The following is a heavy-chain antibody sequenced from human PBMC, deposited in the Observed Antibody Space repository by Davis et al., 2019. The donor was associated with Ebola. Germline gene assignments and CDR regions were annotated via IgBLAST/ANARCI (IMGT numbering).Heavy chain of an antibody. CDR3: DRDKGPYNWFDP. CDR2: IYYSGST. CDR1: GGSISSSSYY. J-gene: IGHJ5*02. Sequence: SETLSLTCTVSGGSISSSSYYWSWIRHPPVLSLVWIVYIYYSGSTYYNPSLKSRVTISVDTSKNQFSLKLSSVTAAETAVYYCDRDKGPYNWFDPWGQGTLVTVSS. V-gene: IGHV4-30-4*01.